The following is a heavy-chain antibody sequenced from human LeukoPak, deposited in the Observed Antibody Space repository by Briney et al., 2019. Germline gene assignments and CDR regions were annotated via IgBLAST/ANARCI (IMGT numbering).Heavy chain of an antibody. CDR2: LSYDGYNK. Sequence: GGSLRLSCAASGFTFNRYAMHWVRQAPGKGLEWVASLSYDGYNKQYADSVKGRFTISRDISEDTLYLQMNSLRGDDTALYYCARDVTTFLLPNGYAFDIWGLGTMVTVSS. CDR3: ARDVTTFLLPNGYAFDI. J-gene: IGHJ3*02. D-gene: IGHD1-1*01. CDR1: GFTFNRYA. V-gene: IGHV3-30*14.